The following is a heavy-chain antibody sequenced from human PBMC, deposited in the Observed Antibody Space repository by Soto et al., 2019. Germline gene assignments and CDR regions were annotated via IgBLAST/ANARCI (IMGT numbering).Heavy chain of an antibody. V-gene: IGHV3-21*01. CDR1: GFTFSSYS. D-gene: IGHD5-18*01. CDR2: ISSSSSYI. Sequence: EVQLVESGGGLVKPGGSLRLSCAASGFTFSSYSMNWVRQAPGKGLEWVSSISSSSSYIYYADSVKGRFTISRDNPKNSMYLQMNSLRAEDTAVYYCAREQPGYSYGYGLGYWGQGTLVTFSS. CDR3: AREQPGYSYGYGLGY. J-gene: IGHJ4*02.